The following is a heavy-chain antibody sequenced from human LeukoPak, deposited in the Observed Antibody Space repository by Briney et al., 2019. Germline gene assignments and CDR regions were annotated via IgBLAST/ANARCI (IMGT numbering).Heavy chain of an antibody. J-gene: IGHJ4*02. CDR1: GFTFSSYW. V-gene: IGHV3-48*02. Sequence: GGSLRLSCAASGFTFSSYWMSWVRQAPGKGLEWVSYISTGSSTIYYADSVKGRFTISRDNAKNSLYLQMNSLRDEDTAVYYCARPSMTTVTPFDYWGQGTLVTVSS. CDR2: ISTGSSTI. CDR3: ARPSMTTVTPFDY. D-gene: IGHD4-17*01.